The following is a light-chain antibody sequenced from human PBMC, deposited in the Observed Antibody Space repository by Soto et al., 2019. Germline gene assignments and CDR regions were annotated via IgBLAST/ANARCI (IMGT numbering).Light chain of an antibody. Sequence: DIVMTQSPSTLSVSPGERAPLSCRASQSVSSNLAWYQQKPGQAPRLLIFDASARAVDIPGRFSGSKSGTEFTLTISSLQPEDFAVYYCHYYDKWPPGTFGQGTKVDIK. CDR1: QSVSSN. CDR2: DAS. J-gene: IGKJ1*01. CDR3: HYYDKWPPGT. V-gene: IGKV3D-15*01.